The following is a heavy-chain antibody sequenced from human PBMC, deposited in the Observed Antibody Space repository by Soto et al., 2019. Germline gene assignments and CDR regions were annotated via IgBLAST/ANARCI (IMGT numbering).Heavy chain of an antibody. V-gene: IGHV4-30-4*01. CDR1: GGSISSGDYY. D-gene: IGHD2-2*01. J-gene: IGHJ6*02. Sequence: QVQLQESGPGLVKPSQTLSLTCTVSGGSISSGDYYWSWIRQPPGKGLEWIGYIYYSGSTYYNPSLKSRVTISVDTSKNHFSLQISSVTAADTAVYYCARDDGCISTSCTDRGYYYYYGMDVWGQGNTVNVSS. CDR2: IYYSGST. CDR3: ARDDGCISTSCTDRGYYYYYGMDV.